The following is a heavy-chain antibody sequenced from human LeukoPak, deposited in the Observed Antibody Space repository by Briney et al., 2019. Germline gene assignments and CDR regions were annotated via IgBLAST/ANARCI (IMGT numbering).Heavy chain of an antibody. CDR2: IRYDGSNK. J-gene: IGHJ4*02. D-gene: IGHD3-22*01. CDR3: AKSNRRYYDSSGYHPGYYFDY. Sequence: PGGSLRLSCAASGFTFSSYGMHWVRQAPGKGLEWVAFIRYDGSNKYYADSVKGRFTISRDNSKNTLYLQMNSLRAEDTAVYYCAKSNRRYYDSSGYHPGYYFDYWGQGTLVTVSS. CDR1: GFTFSSYG. V-gene: IGHV3-30*02.